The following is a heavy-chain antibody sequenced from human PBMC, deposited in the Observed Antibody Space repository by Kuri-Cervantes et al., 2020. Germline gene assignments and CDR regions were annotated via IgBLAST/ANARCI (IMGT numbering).Heavy chain of an antibody. CDR3: ARGYCTSTTCYELDV. CDR2: IYPGDSDT. V-gene: IGHV5-51*01. CDR1: GYSFTSYW. J-gene: IGHJ6*04. D-gene: IGHD2-2*01. Sequence: GESLKISCKGSGYSFTSYWIGWARQMPGKGLEWMGIIYPGDSDTRYSPSFQGQVTISADRSINTAYLQWSSLKASDTAMYYCARGYCTSTTCYELDVWGKGTTVTVSS.